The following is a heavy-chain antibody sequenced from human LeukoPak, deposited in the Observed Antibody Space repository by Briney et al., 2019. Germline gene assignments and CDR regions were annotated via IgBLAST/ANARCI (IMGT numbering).Heavy chain of an antibody. CDR2: INPNSGGT. V-gene: IGHV1-2*02. Sequence: AASVTVSCKASGYTFTGYYMHWVRQAPGQGLEWMGWINPNSGGTNYAQKFQGRVTMTRDTSISTAYMELSRLRSDDTAVYYCAREGSGWSTSKSYYYYYYMDVWGKGTTVTISS. CDR3: AREGSGWSTSKSYYYYYYMDV. CDR1: GYTFTGYY. J-gene: IGHJ6*03. D-gene: IGHD6-19*01.